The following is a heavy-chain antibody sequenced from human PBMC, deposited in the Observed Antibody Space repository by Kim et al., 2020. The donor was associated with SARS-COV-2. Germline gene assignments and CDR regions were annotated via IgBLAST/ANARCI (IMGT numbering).Heavy chain of an antibody. CDR3: ARLITFGGVIVQYYFDY. D-gene: IGHD3-16*02. Sequence: SETLSLTCTVSGGSISSYYWSWIRQPPGKGLEWIGYIYYSGSTNSNPPLKSRVTISVDTSKNQFSLKLSSVTAADTAVYYCARLITFGGVIVQYYFDYWGQGPLVTVSS. CDR2: IYYSGST. J-gene: IGHJ4*02. CDR1: GGSISSYY. V-gene: IGHV4-59*08.